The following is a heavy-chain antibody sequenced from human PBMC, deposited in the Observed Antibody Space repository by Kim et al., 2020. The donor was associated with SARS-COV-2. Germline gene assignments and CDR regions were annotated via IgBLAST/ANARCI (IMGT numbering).Heavy chain of an antibody. CDR2: IIPILGIA. Sequence: SVKVSCKASGGTFSSYAISWVRQAPGQGLEWMGRIIPILGIANYAQKFQGRVTITADKSTSTAYMELSSLRSEDTAVYYCARDQINYYDSSGAEIDYWGQGTLVTVSS. J-gene: IGHJ4*02. D-gene: IGHD3-22*01. CDR3: ARDQINYYDSSGAEIDY. CDR1: GGTFSSYA. V-gene: IGHV1-69*04.